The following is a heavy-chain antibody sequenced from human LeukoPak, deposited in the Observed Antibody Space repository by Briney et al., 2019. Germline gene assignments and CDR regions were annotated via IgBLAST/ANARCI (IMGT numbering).Heavy chain of an antibody. CDR3: ARADGTGGPYDY. CDR1: GFTVSSNY. V-gene: IGHV3-53*01. Sequence: GGSLRLSCAVSGFTVSSNYMSWVRQAPEKELEWVSVIYSGGSTNYADSVKGRFTISRDNSKNTLFLQMNSLRAEDTAVYYCARADGTGGPYDYWGQGTLVTVSS. D-gene: IGHD3/OR15-3a*01. J-gene: IGHJ4*02. CDR2: IYSGGST.